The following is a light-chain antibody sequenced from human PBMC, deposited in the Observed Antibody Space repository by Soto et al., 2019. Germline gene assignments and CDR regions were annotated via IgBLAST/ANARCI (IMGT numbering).Light chain of an antibody. V-gene: IGLV8-61*01. CDR2: NTN. J-gene: IGLJ2*01. Sequence: QAVVTQEPSFSVSPGGTVTLTCGLSSGSVSTSSYSSWYQQTPGQPPRTLIYNTNTRSSGVPGRFSGSILGNKAALTITGAQADDESDYYCMLYMGYGIWLFGGGTKVTVL. CDR1: SGSVSTSSY. CDR3: MLYMGYGIWL.